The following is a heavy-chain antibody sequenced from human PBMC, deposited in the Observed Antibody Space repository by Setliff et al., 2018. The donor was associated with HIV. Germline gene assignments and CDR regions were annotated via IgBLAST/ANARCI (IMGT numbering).Heavy chain of an antibody. J-gene: IGHJ4*02. V-gene: IGHV3-64*02. Sequence: GGSLRLSCAASGFTFSSYFMHWVRQAPGKGLEYVSAISSNGGSTYYADSVKGRFTISRDNSKNTLYLQMGSLRAEDMAVYYCARRGYCSSTACYYDYWGQGTLVTVSS. D-gene: IGHD2-2*01. CDR2: ISSNGGST. CDR1: GFTFSSYF. CDR3: ARRGYCSSTACYYDY.